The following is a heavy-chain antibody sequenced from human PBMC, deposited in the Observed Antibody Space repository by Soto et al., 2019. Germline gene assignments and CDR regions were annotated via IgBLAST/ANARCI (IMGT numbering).Heavy chain of an antibody. V-gene: IGHV3-21*01. D-gene: IGHD6-19*01. J-gene: IGHJ6*02. CDR3: AKQVQWLVGAYYYYGKDV. CDR2: ISSSSSYI. Sequence: GALRLSCAASGFTFSSYSMNWVRQAPGKGLEWVSSISSSSSYIYYADSVKGRFTISRDNAKNSLYLQMNSLRAEDTAVYYCAKQVQWLVGAYYYYGKDVWGQGTTVTVSS. CDR1: GFTFSSYS.